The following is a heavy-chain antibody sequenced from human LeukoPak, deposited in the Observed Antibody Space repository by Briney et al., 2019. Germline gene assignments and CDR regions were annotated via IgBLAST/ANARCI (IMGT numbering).Heavy chain of an antibody. V-gene: IGHV4-39*07. CDR3: ARELGGRMVKQQNNWFDP. J-gene: IGHJ5*02. Sequence: SETLSLTCTVSGGSISSSSYYWGWIRQPPGKGLEWIGSIYYSGSTYYNPSLKSRVTISVDTSKNQFSLKLSSVTAADTAVYYCARELGGRMVKQQNNWFDPWGQGTLVTVSS. CDR2: IYYSGST. CDR1: GGSISSSSYY. D-gene: IGHD2-8*01.